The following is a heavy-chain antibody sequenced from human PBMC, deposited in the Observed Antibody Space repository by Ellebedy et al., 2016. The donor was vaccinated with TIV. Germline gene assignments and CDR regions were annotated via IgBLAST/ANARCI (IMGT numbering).Heavy chain of an antibody. D-gene: IGHD6-19*01. CDR3: ARMKSRGFSTPAY. Sequence: SETLSLXXRVSHYAISGGYYWGCIRLTAGKGLEWIGSMFHSGSTYYNPSLKSRVTMSVDTSKNQLSLKVRSVTAADTAIYYCARMKSRGFSTPAYWGQGTLVTVSS. CDR2: MFHSGST. V-gene: IGHV4-38-2*01. CDR1: HYAISGGYY. J-gene: IGHJ4*02.